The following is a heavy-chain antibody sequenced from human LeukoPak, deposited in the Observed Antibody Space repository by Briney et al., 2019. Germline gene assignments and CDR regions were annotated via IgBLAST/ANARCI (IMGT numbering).Heavy chain of an antibody. D-gene: IGHD3-22*01. CDR1: GFTFSSYS. Sequence: GGSLRLSCAASGFTFSSYSMNWVRQAPGKGLEWVSYISSSSSTIYYADSVKGRFTISRDNAKNSLSLQMNSLRAEDTAVYFCARDYDWSYADSSGFFFDYWGQGTLVTVSS. V-gene: IGHV3-48*04. CDR3: ARDYDWSYADSSGFFFDY. J-gene: IGHJ4*02. CDR2: ISSSSSTI.